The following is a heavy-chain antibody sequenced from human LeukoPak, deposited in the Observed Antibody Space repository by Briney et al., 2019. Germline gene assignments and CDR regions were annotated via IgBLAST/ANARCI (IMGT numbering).Heavy chain of an antibody. V-gene: IGHV3-21*01. D-gene: IGHD6-19*01. CDR1: GFTFSSYS. Sequence: PGWSLRLSCAASGFTFSSYSMNWVRQAPGKGLEWVSSISSSSSYIYYADSVKGRFTISRDNAKNSLYLQMNSLRAEDTAVYYCARGAVAGTGVKYWGQGTLVTVSS. CDR3: ARGAVAGTGVKY. J-gene: IGHJ4*02. CDR2: ISSSSSYI.